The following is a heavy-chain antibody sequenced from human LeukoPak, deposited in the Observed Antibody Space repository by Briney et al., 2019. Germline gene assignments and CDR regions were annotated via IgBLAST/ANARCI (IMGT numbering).Heavy chain of an antibody. J-gene: IGHJ4*02. CDR3: ARSLSLLVKDDY. V-gene: IGHV3-23*01. D-gene: IGHD3-10*01. Sequence: PGGSLRLSCAASGFTFSSYAMSWVRQAPGKGLEWVSAISASGGSTYYADSVMGRFTISRDNAKNSLYLQMNSLRAEDTAVYYCARSLSLLVKDDYWGQGTLVTVSS. CDR2: ISASGGST. CDR1: GFTFSSYA.